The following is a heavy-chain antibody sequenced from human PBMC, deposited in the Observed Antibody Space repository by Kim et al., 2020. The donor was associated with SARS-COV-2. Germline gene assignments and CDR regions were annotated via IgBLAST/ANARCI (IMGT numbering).Heavy chain of an antibody. D-gene: IGHD2-2*02. CDR1: GFTFSSYA. Sequence: GGSLRLSCAASGFTFSSYAMHWVRQAPGKGLEWVAVISYDGSNKYYADSVKGRFTISRDKSKNTLYLQMNSLRAEDTAVYYCAGDATGYCSSTSCYTTYYFDYWGQGTLVTVSS. CDR3: AGDATGYCSSTSCYTTYYFDY. J-gene: IGHJ4*02. CDR2: ISYDGSNK. V-gene: IGHV3-30-3*01.